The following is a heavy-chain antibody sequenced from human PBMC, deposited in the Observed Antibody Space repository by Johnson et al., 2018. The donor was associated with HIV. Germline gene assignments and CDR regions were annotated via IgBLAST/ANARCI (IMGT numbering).Heavy chain of an antibody. V-gene: IGHV3-48*04. CDR3: ARVGDAFDI. CDR2: ISSSSSTI. J-gene: IGHJ3*02. CDR1: GFTFSSYW. Sequence: VQLVESGGGLVQPGGSLRLSCAASGFTFSSYWMHWVRQAPGKGLEWVSYISSSSSTIYYADSVKGRFTISRDNAKNSLYLQMNSLRGEDTAVYYCARVGDAFDIWGQGTMVTVSS. D-gene: IGHD1-26*01.